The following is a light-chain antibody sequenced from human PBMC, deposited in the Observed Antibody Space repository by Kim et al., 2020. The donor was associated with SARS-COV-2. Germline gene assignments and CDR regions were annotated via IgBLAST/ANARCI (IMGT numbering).Light chain of an antibody. J-gene: IGKJ2*01. V-gene: IGKV3-15*01. CDR2: GAS. CDR3: QQYNNSPQT. Sequence: SVSSADRATLSCRASQSFSSNLALYQQKPGQSPRLLSYGASTRATGIPARFSGSGSVTEFTLTISSLQSEDFAVYYCQQYNNSPQTFGQGTKLEI. CDR1: QSFSSN.